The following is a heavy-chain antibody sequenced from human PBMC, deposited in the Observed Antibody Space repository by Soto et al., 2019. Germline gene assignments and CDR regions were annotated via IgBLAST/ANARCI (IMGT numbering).Heavy chain of an antibody. J-gene: IGHJ6*02. CDR1: GYSFTSCW. Sequence: PGESLKISCKGSGYSFTSCWIGWVRQMPGKGLEWMGIIYPGDSDTRYSPSFQGQVTISADKSISTAYLQMVSLAAEDTAVYFCARDRKYTGYDRIGRPRLIYSGLDVWGQGTTVTVSS. CDR3: ARDRKYTGYDRIGRPRLIYSGLDV. V-gene: IGHV5-51*01. D-gene: IGHD5-12*01. CDR2: IYPGDSDT.